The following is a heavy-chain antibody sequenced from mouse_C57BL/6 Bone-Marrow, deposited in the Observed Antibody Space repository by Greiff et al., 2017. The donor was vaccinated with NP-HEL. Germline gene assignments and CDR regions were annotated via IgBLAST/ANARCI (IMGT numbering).Heavy chain of an antibody. CDR3: ARGGTTVVAKGGWYFDV. J-gene: IGHJ1*03. CDR2: IYPGDGDT. CDR1: GYAFSSSW. V-gene: IGHV1-82*01. D-gene: IGHD1-1*01. Sequence: QVQLQQSGPELVKPGASVKISCKASGYAFSSSWMNWVKQRPGKGLEWIGRIYPGDGDTNYNGKFKGKATLTADKSSSTAYMQLSSLTSEDSAVYFCARGGTTVVAKGGWYFDVWGTGTTVTVSS.